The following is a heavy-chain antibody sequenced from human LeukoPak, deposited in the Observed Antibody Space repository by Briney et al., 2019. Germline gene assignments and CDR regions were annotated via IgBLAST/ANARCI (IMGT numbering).Heavy chain of an antibody. V-gene: IGHV3-30*04. D-gene: IGHD2-15*01. CDR3: ATELRRKASLNY. CDR1: GFTFNSYF. J-gene: IGHJ4*02. Sequence: PGGSLRLSCAATGFTFNSYFLHWVRQAPGKGLDWLGSVSSDGERTWYAGFVKGRFTISRDNSKSTLYLDLTTLRTEDTAIYHCATELRRKASLNYWGQGTLLTVSS. CDR2: VSSDGERT.